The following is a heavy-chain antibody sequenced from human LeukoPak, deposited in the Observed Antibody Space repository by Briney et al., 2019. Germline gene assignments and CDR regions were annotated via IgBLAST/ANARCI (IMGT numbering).Heavy chain of an antibody. CDR3: AINGGSGTHYDGSFAY. Sequence: PSETLSLTCTVSRASIISYYWSWIRQSAGKGLEWIGRIYTSGSTNYNPSLKSRVTMSVDTSKNQFSLKLSSVTAADTSVYYCAINGGSGTHYDGSFAYWGQGTLVTVSS. V-gene: IGHV4-4*07. CDR1: RASIISYY. J-gene: IGHJ4*02. CDR2: IYTSGST. D-gene: IGHD1-26*01.